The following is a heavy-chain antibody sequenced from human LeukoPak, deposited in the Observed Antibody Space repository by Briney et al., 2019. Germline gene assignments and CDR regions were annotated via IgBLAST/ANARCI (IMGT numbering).Heavy chain of an antibody. V-gene: IGHV3-11*01. CDR1: GFTFSDYY. D-gene: IGHD2-2*01. J-gene: IGHJ6*02. CDR2: ISSSGSTI. CDR3: ARDYCSSTSCLAPLYYYYGMDV. Sequence: PGGSLRLSCAASGFTFSDYYMSWIRQAPGKGLEWVSYISSSGSTIYYADSVKGRFTISRDNAKNSLYLQMNSLRAEDTAVYYCARDYCSSTSCLAPLYYYYGMDVWGQGTTVTVS.